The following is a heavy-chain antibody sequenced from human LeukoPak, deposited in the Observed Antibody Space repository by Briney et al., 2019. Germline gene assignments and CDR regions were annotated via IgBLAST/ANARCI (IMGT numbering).Heavy chain of an antibody. CDR2: IYSGGST. Sequence: GGSLRLSCAASGFTVSSNYMSWVRQAPGKGLEWVSVIYSGGSTYYADSVKGRFTISRDNSKNTLYLQMNSLRAEDTAVYYCAGVLAAAGTFGGYYFDYWGQGTLVTVSS. CDR1: GFTVSSNY. CDR3: AGVLAAAGTFGGYYFDY. V-gene: IGHV3-53*01. J-gene: IGHJ4*02. D-gene: IGHD6-13*01.